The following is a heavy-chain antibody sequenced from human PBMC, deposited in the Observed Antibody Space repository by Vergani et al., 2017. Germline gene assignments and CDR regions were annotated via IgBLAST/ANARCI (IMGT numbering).Heavy chain of an antibody. J-gene: IGHJ4*02. Sequence: QVQLVESGGGVVQPGRSLRLSCAASGFTFSSYGMHWVRQAPGKGLEWVAVIWYDGSNKYYADSVKGRFNIPRDNSKNTRYLQMNSLRAEDTAVYYCARVHDSSGAKAHYFDYWGQGTLVTVSS. CDR3: ARVHDSSGAKAHYFDY. CDR1: GFTFSSYG. V-gene: IGHV3-33*01. D-gene: IGHD3-22*01. CDR2: IWYDGSNK.